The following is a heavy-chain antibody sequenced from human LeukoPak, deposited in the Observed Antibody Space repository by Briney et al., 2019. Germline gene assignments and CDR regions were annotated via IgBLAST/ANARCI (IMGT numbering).Heavy chain of an antibody. CDR2: INPNSGGT. D-gene: IGHD5-18*01. CDR3: ARGTGYSYGLIDY. V-gene: IGHV1-2*02. Sequence: ASVKVSCKASGYTFTGYYMHWVRQAPGQGLEWMGWINPNSGGTNYAQKFQGRVTMTRDTSISTAYMELSRLRSDGTAVYYCARGTGYSYGLIDYWGQGTLVTVSS. J-gene: IGHJ4*02. CDR1: GYTFTGYY.